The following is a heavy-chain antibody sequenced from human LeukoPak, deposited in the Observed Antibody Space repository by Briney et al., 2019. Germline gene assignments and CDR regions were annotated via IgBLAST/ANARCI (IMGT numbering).Heavy chain of an antibody. D-gene: IGHD2-15*01. V-gene: IGHV4-34*01. J-gene: IGHJ5*02. Sequence: PSETLSLTCVVYGGSFSGYYWSWIRQPPGKGLEWIGEINHSGSTNYNPSLKSRVTISVDTSKNQFSLKLSSVTAADTAVYYCATELGYCSGRSCYSTVGWFDPWGQGTLVTVSS. CDR1: GGSFSGYY. CDR3: ATELGYCSGRSCYSTVGWFDP. CDR2: INHSGST.